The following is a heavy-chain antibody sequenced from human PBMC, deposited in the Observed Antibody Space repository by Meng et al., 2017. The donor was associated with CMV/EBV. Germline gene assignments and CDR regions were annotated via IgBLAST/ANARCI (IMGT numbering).Heavy chain of an antibody. CDR2: IIPIFGTA. D-gene: IGHD3-3*01. CDR1: GRTFSSYA. V-gene: IGHV1-69*05. J-gene: IGHJ6*02. CDR3: ASGYDFWSGYYPSYYGMDV. Sequence: SSVPVSCKASGRTFSSYAISWVRLAPAQGLEWLGGIIPIFGTANYAQKFQGRVTITTDESTSTAYMELSSLRSEDTAVYYCASGYDFWSGYYPSYYGMDVWGQGTTVTVSS.